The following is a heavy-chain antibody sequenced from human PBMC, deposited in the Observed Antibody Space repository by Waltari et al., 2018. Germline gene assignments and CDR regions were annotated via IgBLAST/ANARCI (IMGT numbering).Heavy chain of an antibody. J-gene: IGHJ5*01. V-gene: IGHV1-18*01. CDR2: VHPRNGHT. CDR1: GYTFTSFA. D-gene: IGHD3-16*01. Sequence: QVHLVQPGGEVRKSGASVRVSCKTSGYTFTSFAITWVRQAPGQGLEWMGWVHPRNGHTNLLQARQGRLTLTTDSSTATAYMELRNLTSDDTAIYYCARGGRYAISWFDFWGQGTPVTVSS. CDR3: ARGGRYAISWFDF.